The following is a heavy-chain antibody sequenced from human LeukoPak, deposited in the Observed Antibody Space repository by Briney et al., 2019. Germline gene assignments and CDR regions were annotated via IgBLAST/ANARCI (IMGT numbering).Heavy chain of an antibody. Sequence: GSLRLSCAASGFTFSNAWMSWVRQAPGKGLEWVGRIKSNTDGGTADYAAPVKGRFTISRDDSKNTLYLQMNSLKVEDTALYYCGSGSRIDYWGQGTLVTVSS. CDR1: GFTFSNAW. V-gene: IGHV3-15*01. CDR3: GSGSRIDY. CDR2: IKSNTDGGTA. J-gene: IGHJ4*02. D-gene: IGHD3-22*01.